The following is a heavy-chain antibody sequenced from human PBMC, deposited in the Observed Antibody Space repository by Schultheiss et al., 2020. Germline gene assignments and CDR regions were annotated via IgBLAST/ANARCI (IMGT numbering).Heavy chain of an antibody. Sequence: GGSLRLSCAASGFTFSDYYMSWIRQAPGKGLEWVSHIDSGGYAMFYLDSVKGRFIISRDNSKNSLDLEMKSLRDEDTGVYFCVRGSSAYGFFQGMDFWGQGTTVTVSS. CDR2: IDSGGYAM. D-gene: IGHD3-22*01. CDR1: GFTFSDYY. J-gene: IGHJ6*02. V-gene: IGHV3-11*04. CDR3: VRGSSAYGFFQGMDF.